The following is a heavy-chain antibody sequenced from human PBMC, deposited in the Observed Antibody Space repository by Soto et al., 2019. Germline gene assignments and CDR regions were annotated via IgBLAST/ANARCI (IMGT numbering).Heavy chain of an antibody. D-gene: IGHD6-19*01. CDR3: AKDRYSGYSSGWYDFDY. V-gene: IGHV3-30*18. Sequence: GESLKISCAASGFTFSSYGMHWVRQAPGKGLEWVAVISYDGRNKYYADSVKGRFTISRDNSKNTLYLQMNSLRAEDTAVYYCAKDRYSGYSSGWYDFDYWGQGTLVTSPQ. CDR2: ISYDGRNK. CDR1: GFTFSSYG. J-gene: IGHJ4*02.